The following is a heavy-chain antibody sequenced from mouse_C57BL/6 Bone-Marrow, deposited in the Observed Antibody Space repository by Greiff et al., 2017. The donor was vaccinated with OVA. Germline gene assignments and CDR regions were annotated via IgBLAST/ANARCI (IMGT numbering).Heavy chain of an antibody. V-gene: IGHV1-55*01. CDR3: AREKAYYSNYGFAY. J-gene: IGHJ3*01. D-gene: IGHD2-5*01. CDR1: GYTFTSYW. CDR2: IYPGSGST. Sequence: VQLQQSGAELVKPGASVKMSCKASGYTFTSYWITWVKQRPGQGLEWIGDIYPGSGSTNYNEKFKSKATLTVDTSSSTAYMQLSSLTSEDSAVYFCAREKAYYSNYGFAYWGQGTLVTVSA.